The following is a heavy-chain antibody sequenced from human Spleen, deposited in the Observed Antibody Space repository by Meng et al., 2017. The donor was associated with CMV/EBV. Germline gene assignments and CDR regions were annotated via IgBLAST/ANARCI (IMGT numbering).Heavy chain of an antibody. CDR3: ARVYSGTYQYPNFYFEL. J-gene: IGHJ4*02. D-gene: IGHD1-26*01. CDR2: INDSGST. Sequence: QVQLRESGPGLVKPSETLSLTCTVSGGSISNYFWTWIRRPPGKGLEWIGYINDSGSTNYNPSLNSRVTISIDTSKNQLSLKLSSVTAADTAVYYCARVYSGTYQYPNFYFELWGQGTLVTVSS. V-gene: IGHV4-59*01. CDR1: GGSISNYF.